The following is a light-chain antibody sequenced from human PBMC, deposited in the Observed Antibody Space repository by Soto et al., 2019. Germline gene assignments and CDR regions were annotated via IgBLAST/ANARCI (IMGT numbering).Light chain of an antibody. V-gene: IGKV2-30*02. CDR1: QSLVHSDGNTY. J-gene: IGKJ2*01. CDR3: MQGTHWPPYT. CDR2: KVC. Sequence: DVVMTQSPLSLPVTLGQPASISCRSSQSLVHSDGNTYLNWFQQRPGQSPRRLIYKVCKRDSGVPDRFSGSGAGTDFALKISRVESEDVGVYFCMQGTHWPPYTFGQGTKLEIK.